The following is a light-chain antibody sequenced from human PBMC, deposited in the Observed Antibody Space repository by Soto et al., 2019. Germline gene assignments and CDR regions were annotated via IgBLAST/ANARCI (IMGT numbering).Light chain of an antibody. Sequence: DIVMTQSPDSLAMSLGERATINCKSSQSVLYSSNNKNYLAWYQQKPGQPPKLLIYWASTRESGVPDRFSGSGSGTDFTLTISSLQAEDVAVYYCQQYYNSPYTFGQGTKLAIK. CDR2: WAS. V-gene: IGKV4-1*01. J-gene: IGKJ2*01. CDR1: QSVLYSSNNKNY. CDR3: QQYYNSPYT.